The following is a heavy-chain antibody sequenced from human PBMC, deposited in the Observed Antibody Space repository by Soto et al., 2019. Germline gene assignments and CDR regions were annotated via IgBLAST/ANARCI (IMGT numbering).Heavy chain of an antibody. CDR3: ARALGSWSDRFDP. CDR1: GYTFTRYY. J-gene: IGHJ5*02. D-gene: IGHD2-2*03. V-gene: IGHV1-46*01. Sequence: ASVKVSCKASGYTFTRYYMHCVLQSPGQGLEWMGIINPSGGSTSYAQKFQGRVTMTRDTSTSTVYMELSSLRSEDTAVYYCARALGSWSDRFDPWGQGTLVTVSS. CDR2: INPSGGST.